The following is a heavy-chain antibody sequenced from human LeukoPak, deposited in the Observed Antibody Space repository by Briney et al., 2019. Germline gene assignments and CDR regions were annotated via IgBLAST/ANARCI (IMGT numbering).Heavy chain of an antibody. CDR1: GGTFSSYA. CDR3: ATHYLYCGGDCYSDFFDY. J-gene: IGHJ4*02. CDR2: IIPNLGIA. V-gene: IGHV1-69*04. D-gene: IGHD2-21*02. Sequence: SVKVSCKASGGTFSSYAISWVRQAPGQGLEWMGRIIPNLGIANYAQKFQGRVTITADKSTSTAYMELSSLRSEDTAVYYCATHYLYCGGDCYSDFFDYWGQGTLVTVSS.